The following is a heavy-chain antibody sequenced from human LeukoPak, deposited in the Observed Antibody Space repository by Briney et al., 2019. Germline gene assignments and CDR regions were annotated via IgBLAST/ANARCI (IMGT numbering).Heavy chain of an antibody. V-gene: IGHV3-11*04. CDR3: ARDRLVNPTYYYYYGMDV. CDR2: ISSSGTMT. D-gene: IGHD4-23*01. J-gene: IGHJ6*02. Sequence: PGGSPRLSCAASGFTFSDYYMSWIRQAPGKGLEWLSHISSSGTMTYYADSVKGRFTSSRDDARNSVYLQMNSLSAEDTAVYYCARDRLVNPTYYYYYGMDVWGLGTTVTVSS. CDR1: GFTFSDYY.